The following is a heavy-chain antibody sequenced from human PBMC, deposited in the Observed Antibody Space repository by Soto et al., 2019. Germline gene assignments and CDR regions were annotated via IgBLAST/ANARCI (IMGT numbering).Heavy chain of an antibody. CDR1: GGSVSSGSYY. J-gene: IGHJ6*02. Sequence: QVQLQESGPGLVKPSATLSLTCTVSGGSVSSGSYYWSWIRQPPGKALEWIGNTYYSGSTNYNPSRTSRITISVDTSKSHCSLELSFVRAADTVVSYCARVSRYFSYYNGMDVWCQGTTVTVSS. CDR2: TYYSGST. D-gene: IGHD1-1*01. CDR3: ARVSRYFSYYNGMDV. V-gene: IGHV4-61*03.